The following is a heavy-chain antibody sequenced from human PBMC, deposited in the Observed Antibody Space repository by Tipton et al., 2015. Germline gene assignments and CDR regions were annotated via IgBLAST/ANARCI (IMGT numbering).Heavy chain of an antibody. Sequence: QLVQSGGGLVQPGGSLRLSCAASGFNFNTYWMSWVRQAPGKGLEWVANMNEDGSRKYYVDSVRGRFTISRDNTQNSLFLQMNSLKAEDTAVYYCARAESHGFKMCGQGTMVTVSS. CDR2: MNEDGSRK. CDR1: GFNFNTYW. J-gene: IGHJ3*02. CDR3: ARAESHGFKM. V-gene: IGHV3-7*03.